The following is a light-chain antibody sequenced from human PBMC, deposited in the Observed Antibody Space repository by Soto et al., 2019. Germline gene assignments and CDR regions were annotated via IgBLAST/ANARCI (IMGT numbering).Light chain of an antibody. V-gene: IGLV2-11*01. J-gene: IGLJ6*01. CDR2: DVS. CDR1: SSDVGVYSY. CDR3: CSYTGTSTDV. Sequence: QSVLTQPRSVSGSPGHSVTISCTGTSSDVGVYSYVSWYQQHPGKAPKLMIYDVSKRPSGVPDRFSGSKFGNTASLTISGLQAEDEADYYCCSYTGTSTDVFGSGTKVTVL.